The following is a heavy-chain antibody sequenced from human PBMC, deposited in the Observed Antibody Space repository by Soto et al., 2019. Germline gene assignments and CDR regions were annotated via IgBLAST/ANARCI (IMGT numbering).Heavy chain of an antibody. V-gene: IGHV3-23*01. D-gene: IGHD6-19*01. CDR1: GFTFSSYA. Sequence: GGSLRLSCAASGFTFSSYAISWVHQAPGKGLEWVSGISGSGDSTYYADSVKGRFTISRDNSKNTLYLQMNSLRAEDTAVYYCAKGVPGIAVAGTGYFQHWGQGTLVTVSS. J-gene: IGHJ1*01. CDR2: ISGSGDST. CDR3: AKGVPGIAVAGTGYFQH.